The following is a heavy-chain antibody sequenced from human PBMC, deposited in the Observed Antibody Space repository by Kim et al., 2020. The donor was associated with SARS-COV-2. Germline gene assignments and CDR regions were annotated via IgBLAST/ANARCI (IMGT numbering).Heavy chain of an antibody. Sequence: GGSLRLSCAASGFTFSSYWMTWVRQAPGKGLEWVVNIKHDGSEEYYKDSVQGRFTISRDHDKNSLSLQMNNLRGEDTAVYYCARVPKGMYTSGGYGGGALDVWGQGTTVTVSS. J-gene: IGHJ6*02. CDR2: IKHDGSEE. D-gene: IGHD6-19*01. CDR3: ARVPKGMYTSGGYGGGALDV. CDR1: GFTFSSYW. V-gene: IGHV3-7*01.